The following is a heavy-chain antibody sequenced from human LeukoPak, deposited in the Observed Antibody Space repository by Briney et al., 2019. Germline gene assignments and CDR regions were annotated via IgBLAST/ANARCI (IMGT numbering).Heavy chain of an antibody. CDR1: GGSISNYF. J-gene: IGHJ6*03. Sequence: SETLSLTCSVSGGSISNYFWSWIRQPPGKGLECIGFIYYSETTNYNPSFKSRVTISVDTSKNQFSLKLSSVTAADTAVYYCARVFDSSPSYYYYYYMDVWGKGTTVTVSS. D-gene: IGHD3-22*01. CDR3: ARVFDSSPSYYYYYYMDV. V-gene: IGHV4-59*01. CDR2: IYYSETT.